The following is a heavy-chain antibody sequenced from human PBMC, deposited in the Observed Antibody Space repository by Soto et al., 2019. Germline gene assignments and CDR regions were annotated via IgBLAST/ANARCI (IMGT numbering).Heavy chain of an antibody. V-gene: IGHV3-11*06. J-gene: IGHJ4*02. CDR3: ARDRDLSSSWSSDY. Sequence: NPGGSLRLSCAASGFTFSDYYMTWIRQAPGKGLEWISYISTRSDYTNYADSVKGRFTISRDNAKSSLYLQMNTLRAEDTAVYYCARDRDLSSSWSSDYWGQGILVTVSS. CDR1: GFTFSDYY. CDR2: ISTRSDYT. D-gene: IGHD6-13*01.